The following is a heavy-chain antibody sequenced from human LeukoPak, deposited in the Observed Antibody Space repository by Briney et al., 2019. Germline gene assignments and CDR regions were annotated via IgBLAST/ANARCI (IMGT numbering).Heavy chain of an antibody. CDR3: ARGQRRHTDMAPSFDY. CDR2: ISYDGSNK. CDR1: GFTFSSYW. J-gene: IGHJ4*02. V-gene: IGHV3-30*03. Sequence: GGSLRLSCAASGFTFSSYWMHWVRQAPGKGLEWVAVISYDGSNKYYADSMKGRFTISRDNSKNTLYLQMNSLRAEDTAVYYCARGQRRHTDMAPSFDYWGQGTLVTVAS. D-gene: IGHD5-18*01.